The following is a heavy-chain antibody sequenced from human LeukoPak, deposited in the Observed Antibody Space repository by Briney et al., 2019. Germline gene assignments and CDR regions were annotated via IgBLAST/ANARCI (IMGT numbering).Heavy chain of an antibody. CDR1: GGSISSSSYY. D-gene: IGHD3-22*01. Sequence: SETLSLTCTVSGGSISSSSYYWGWIRQPPGKGLEWIGSIYYSGSTYYNPSLKSRVTISVDTSKNQFSLKLSSVTAADTAVYYCARVIGYYDSSGYWEGGFDYWGQGTLVTVSS. CDR3: ARVIGYYDSSGYWEGGFDY. CDR2: IYYSGST. J-gene: IGHJ4*02. V-gene: IGHV4-39*07.